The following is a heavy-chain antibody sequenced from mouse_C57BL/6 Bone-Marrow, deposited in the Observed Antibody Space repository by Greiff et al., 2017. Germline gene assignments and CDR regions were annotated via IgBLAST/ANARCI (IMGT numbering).Heavy chain of an antibody. Sequence: VQLQQSGGDLVKPGGSLKLSCAASGFTFSSYGMSWVRQTPDKRLEWVATISSGGSYTYYPDSVKGRFTFSRDNAKNTLYLQMSSLKSEDTAMYYCARHEGMVTTFDYWGQGTTLTVSS. CDR1: GFTFSSYG. CDR2: ISSGGSYT. V-gene: IGHV5-6*01. J-gene: IGHJ2*01. CDR3: ARHEGMVTTFDY. D-gene: IGHD2-3*01.